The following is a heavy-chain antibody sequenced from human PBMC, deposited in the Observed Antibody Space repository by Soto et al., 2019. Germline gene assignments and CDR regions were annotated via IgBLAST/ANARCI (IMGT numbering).Heavy chain of an antibody. CDR1: GYTFTGYY. CDR2: INPNSGGT. D-gene: IGHD6-13*01. V-gene: IGHV1-2*04. J-gene: IGHJ4*02. CDR3: ARDLAAAVPYYFDY. Sequence: GASVKVSCKASGYTFTGYYMHWVRQAPGQGLEWMGWINPNSGGTNYAQKFQGWVTMTRDTSISTAYMELSRLRSDDTAVYYCARDLAAAVPYYFDYWGQGTLVTVSS.